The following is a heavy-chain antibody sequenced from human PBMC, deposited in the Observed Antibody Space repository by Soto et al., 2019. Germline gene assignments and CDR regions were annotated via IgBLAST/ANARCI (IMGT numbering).Heavy chain of an antibody. V-gene: IGHV3-33*01. CDR3: AREGEDIVVVPAATTRTFDY. J-gene: IGHJ4*02. D-gene: IGHD2-2*01. CDR1: GFTFSSYG. CDR2: IWYDGSNK. Sequence: QVQLVESGGGVVQPGRSLRLSCVASGFTFSSYGMHWVRQAPGKGLEWVAVIWYDGSNKYYADSVKGRFTISRDNSKNTLYLQMNSLRAEDTAVYYCAREGEDIVVVPAATTRTFDYWGQGTLVTVSS.